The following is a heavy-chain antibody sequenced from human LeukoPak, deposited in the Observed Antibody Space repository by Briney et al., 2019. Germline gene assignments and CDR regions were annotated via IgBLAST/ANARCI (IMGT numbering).Heavy chain of an antibody. CDR3: ARDYYDSSGYRDY. V-gene: IGHV1-2*02. Sequence: ASVKVSCKASGYTFTGYYMHWVRQAPGQGLEWMGWINPNSGGTNYAQKFQGRVTMTRDTSISTAYMELSRLRFDDTAVYYCARDYYDSSGYRDYWGQGTLVTVSS. D-gene: IGHD3-22*01. J-gene: IGHJ4*02. CDR2: INPNSGGT. CDR1: GYTFTGYY.